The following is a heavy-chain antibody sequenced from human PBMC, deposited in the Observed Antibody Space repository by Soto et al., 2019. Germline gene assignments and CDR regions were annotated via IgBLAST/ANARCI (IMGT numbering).Heavy chain of an antibody. J-gene: IGHJ4*02. CDR1: AYTFTSYA. D-gene: IGHD3-22*01. CDR2: INTNTGNP. CDR3: ARDNTYYDSSDYYLTQDY. Sequence: ASVKVSCKTSAYTFTSYAMNWVRQVPGQGLEWMGWINTNTGNPTYAQGFTGRFVFSLDTSVSTAYLQICSLKAEDTAVYYCARDNTYYDSSDYYLTQDYWGQGTLVTVSS. V-gene: IGHV7-4-1*01.